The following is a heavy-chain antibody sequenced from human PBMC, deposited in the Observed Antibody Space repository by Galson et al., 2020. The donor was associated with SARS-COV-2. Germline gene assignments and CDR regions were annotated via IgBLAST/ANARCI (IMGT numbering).Heavy chain of an antibody. J-gene: IGHJ4*01. CDR2: ISSSGSTK. CDR1: RFPFSNSE. Sequence: GESLKNSCAASRFPFSNSEMQWVRQAPGKGLEWVSYISSSGSTKSYADSVNGRFTISRDNAKNSLYLQLNSLRAEDTAVYYCARAGATMYYFHYWGHGTLVTVSS. V-gene: IGHV3-48*03. CDR3: ARAGATMYYFHY. D-gene: IGHD5-12*01.